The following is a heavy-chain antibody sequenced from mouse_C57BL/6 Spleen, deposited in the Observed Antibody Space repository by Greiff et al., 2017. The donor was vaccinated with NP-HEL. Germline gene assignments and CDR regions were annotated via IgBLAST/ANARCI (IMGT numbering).Heavy chain of an antibody. CDR2: ISDGGSYT. CDR3: AREGYDGWYFDV. J-gene: IGHJ1*03. V-gene: IGHV5-4*01. CDR1: GFTFSSYA. D-gene: IGHD2-3*01. Sequence: DVKLVESGGGLVKPGGSLKLSCAASGFTFSSYAMSWVRQTPEKRLEWVATISDGGSYTYYPDNVKGRFTISRDNAKNNLYLQMSHLKSEDTAMYYCAREGYDGWYFDVWGTGTTVTVSS.